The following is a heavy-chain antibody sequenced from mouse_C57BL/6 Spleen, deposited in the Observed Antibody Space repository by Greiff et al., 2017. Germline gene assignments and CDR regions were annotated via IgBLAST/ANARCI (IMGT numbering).Heavy chain of an antibody. J-gene: IGHJ4*01. Sequence: EVMLVESGGGLVKPGGSLKLSCAASGFTFSDYGMHWVRQAPEKGLEWVAYISSGSSTIYYAETVKGRFTISRDNAKNTLFLQMTSLRSEDTAMYYCARRHYYGSSYGYAMDYWGQGTSVTVSS. CDR1: GFTFSDYG. V-gene: IGHV5-17*01. D-gene: IGHD1-1*01. CDR2: ISSGSSTI. CDR3: ARRHYYGSSYGYAMDY.